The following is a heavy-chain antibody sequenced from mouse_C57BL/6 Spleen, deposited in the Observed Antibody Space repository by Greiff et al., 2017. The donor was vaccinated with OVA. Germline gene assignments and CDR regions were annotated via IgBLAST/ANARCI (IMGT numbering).Heavy chain of an antibody. CDR2: IHPNSGST. Sequence: QVQLQQPGAELVKPGASVKLSCKASGYTFTSYWMPWVKQRPGQGLEWIGMIHPNSGSTNYNEKFKSKATLTVDKSSSTSYMQLSSLTSEDSAVYYCASMVTTLDYWGQGTTLTVSS. D-gene: IGHD2-2*01. CDR3: ASMVTTLDY. V-gene: IGHV1-64*01. CDR1: GYTFTSYW. J-gene: IGHJ2*01.